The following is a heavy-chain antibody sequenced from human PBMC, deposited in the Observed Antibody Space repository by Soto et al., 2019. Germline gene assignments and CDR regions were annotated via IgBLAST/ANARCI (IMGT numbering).Heavy chain of an antibody. D-gene: IGHD3-10*01. CDR1: GFSLSTSGVG. J-gene: IGHJ4*02. CDR3: AHSTIISPYYFDY. Sequence: QITLKESGPTLVKSTQTLTLTCTFSGFSLSTSGVGVGWIRQPPVKALEWLALIYWDDNTRYSPSLKNRLTITKDNSINQVVLTITNIDPVETATYFCAHSTIISPYYFDYRGQGTLVAVSS. V-gene: IGHV2-5*02. CDR2: IYWDDNT.